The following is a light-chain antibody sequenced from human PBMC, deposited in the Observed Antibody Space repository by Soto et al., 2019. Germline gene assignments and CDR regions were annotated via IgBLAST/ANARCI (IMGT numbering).Light chain of an antibody. CDR3: SSYTGSNNLL. V-gene: IGLV2-8*01. CDR1: SSDVGGYNY. CDR2: ELT. Sequence: QSALTQPPSASGSPGQSVTISCTGTSSDVGGYNYVSWYQQNPGKAPKLMIYELTKRPSGVPDRFSGSKSGNTASLTVSGLQAEDEADYYCSSYTGSNNLLFGGGTKLTVL. J-gene: IGLJ2*01.